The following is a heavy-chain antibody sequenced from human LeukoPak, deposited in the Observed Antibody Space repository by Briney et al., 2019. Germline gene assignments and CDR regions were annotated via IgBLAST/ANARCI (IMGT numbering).Heavy chain of an antibody. Sequence: GASVKVSCKASGYTFTGYYMHWVRQAPGQGLEWMGWINPNSGGTNYAQKFQGRVTMTRDTSISTAYMELRSLRSDDTAVYFCAREFKPPGMSMIADFYGMDVWGQGTTVTVSS. CDR1: GYTFTGYY. V-gene: IGHV1-2*02. CDR3: AREFKPPGMSMIADFYGMDV. CDR2: INPNSGGT. D-gene: IGHD3-22*01. J-gene: IGHJ6*02.